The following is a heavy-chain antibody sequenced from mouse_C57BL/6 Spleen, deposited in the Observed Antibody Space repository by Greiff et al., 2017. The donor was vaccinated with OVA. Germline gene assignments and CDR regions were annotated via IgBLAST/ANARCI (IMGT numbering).Heavy chain of an antibody. V-gene: IGHV3-1*01. Sequence: EVQRVESGPGMVKPSQSLSLTCTATGYSITSGYDWHWIRHFPGNKLEWMGYISYSGSTNYNPSLKSRISITHDTSKNHFFLKLNSVTTEDTATYYCARGNDGYPFAYWGQGTLVTVSA. CDR3: ARGNDGYPFAY. CDR2: ISYSGST. J-gene: IGHJ3*01. CDR1: GYSITSGYD. D-gene: IGHD2-3*01.